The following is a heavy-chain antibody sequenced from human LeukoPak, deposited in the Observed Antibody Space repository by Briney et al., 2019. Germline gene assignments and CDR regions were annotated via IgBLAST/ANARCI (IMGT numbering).Heavy chain of an antibody. CDR1: GFTFSDYY. J-gene: IGHJ4*02. V-gene: IGHV3-11*01. Sequence: PGGSLRHSCAASGFTFSDYYMSWIRQAPGKGLEWVSYISSSGSTIYYADSVKGRFTISRDNAKNSLYLQMNSLRAEDTAVYYCARDPPVLRYFDWYTPSDYWGQGTLVTVSS. CDR3: ARDPPVLRYFDWYTPSDY. D-gene: IGHD3-9*01. CDR2: ISSSGSTI.